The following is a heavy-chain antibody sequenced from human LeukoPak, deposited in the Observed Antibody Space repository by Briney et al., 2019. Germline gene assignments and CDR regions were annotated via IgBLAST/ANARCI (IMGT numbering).Heavy chain of an antibody. CDR3: ARDIGQGSSWLYDY. J-gene: IGHJ4*02. Sequence: ASVKVSCKASGYTFTGYYMHWVRQAPGQGLEWIGWINPKRGGTNYAQKFQGRVTMTRDTSITTAYMELSSLRSADTALYYCARDIGQGSSWLYDYWGQGTLVTVSS. V-gene: IGHV1-2*02. CDR1: GYTFTGYY. D-gene: IGHD6-13*01. CDR2: INPKRGGT.